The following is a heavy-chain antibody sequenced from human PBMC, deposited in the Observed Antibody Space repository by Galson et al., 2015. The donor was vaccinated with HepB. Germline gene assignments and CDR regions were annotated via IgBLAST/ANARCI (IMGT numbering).Heavy chain of an antibody. CDR2: ISGYNGNT. V-gene: IGHV1-18*01. CDR3: ARARSWRGSVWFDP. CDR1: GYTFTSYG. D-gene: IGHD1-26*01. J-gene: IGHJ5*02. Sequence: SVKVSCKASGYTFTSYGISWVRQAPGQGLEWMGWISGYNGNTNYAQKLQGRVTMTTDTSTSTAYMELRSLRSDDTAVYYCARARSWRGSVWFDPWGQGTLVTVPS.